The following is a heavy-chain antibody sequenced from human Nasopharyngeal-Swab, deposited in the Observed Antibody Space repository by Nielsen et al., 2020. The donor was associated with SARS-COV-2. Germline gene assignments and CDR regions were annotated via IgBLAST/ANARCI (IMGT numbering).Heavy chain of an antibody. CDR1: GFTFSSYA. J-gene: IGHJ4*02. CDR3: AKDRWPYGSGSYSFDY. D-gene: IGHD3-10*01. V-gene: IGHV3-30-3*01. Sequence: GGSLRLSCAASGFTFSSYAMHWVRQAPGKGLEWVAVISYDGSNKYYADSVKGRFTISRDNSKNTLYLQMNSLRAEDTAVYYCAKDRWPYGSGSYSFDYWGQGTLVTVSS. CDR2: ISYDGSNK.